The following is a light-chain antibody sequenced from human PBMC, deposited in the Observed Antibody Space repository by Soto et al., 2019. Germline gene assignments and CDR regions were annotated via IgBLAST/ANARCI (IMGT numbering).Light chain of an antibody. Sequence: DIQMTQSPSYLPASVGDRVTITCRASETISNSVTWYQQQPGKAPRLLIFAASRVQNGISSRFSGSGSGTDFTLTINNVQPEDVASYFCQQTYSAPRTFGQGTRLEI. J-gene: IGKJ2*01. CDR1: ETISNS. CDR3: QQTYSAPRT. V-gene: IGKV1-39*01. CDR2: AAS.